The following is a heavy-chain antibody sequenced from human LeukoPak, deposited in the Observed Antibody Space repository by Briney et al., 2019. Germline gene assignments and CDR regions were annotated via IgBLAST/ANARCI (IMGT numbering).Heavy chain of an antibody. CDR2: IYTSGST. D-gene: IGHD3-16*01. CDR3: TRGAGWLIDY. J-gene: IGHJ4*02. Sequence: TSQTLSLTCTVSGGSISSGSYYWSWIRQPAGKGLEWIGRIYTSGSTTYNPSLKSRVTISVDTSKEQFSLKVNSVTAADTAVYYCTRGAGWLIDYWGQGILVTVSS. CDR1: GGSISSGSYY. V-gene: IGHV4-61*02.